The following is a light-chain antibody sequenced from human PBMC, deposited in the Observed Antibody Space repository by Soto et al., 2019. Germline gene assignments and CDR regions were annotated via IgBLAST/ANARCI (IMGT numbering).Light chain of an antibody. CDR1: SSDVGGYKY. CDR2: DVS. V-gene: IGLV2-11*01. Sequence: QSVLTQPRSVSGSPGQSVTISCTGSSSDVGGYKYVSWYQQHPGKAPKLMIYDVSQRPSGVPDRFSGSTSGNAASLTISGLQAEDEADYYRCSYAGSYVFGTGTKVTVL. CDR3: CSYAGSYV. J-gene: IGLJ1*01.